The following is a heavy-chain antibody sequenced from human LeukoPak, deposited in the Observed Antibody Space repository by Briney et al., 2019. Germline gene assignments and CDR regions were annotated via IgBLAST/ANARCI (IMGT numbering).Heavy chain of an antibody. CDR2: ISADGGST. CDR1: GLTFDDFA. J-gene: IGHJ4*02. Sequence: PGGSRRPSCVASGLTFDDFAMHWDRQAPGRVLEWVSLISADGGSTFSADSVKGRFSISRDNSKNSLYLQMNSLRSEDTAMYYCAKESGKFDYWGQGTLVAVSS. CDR3: AKESGKFDY. V-gene: IGHV3-43*02.